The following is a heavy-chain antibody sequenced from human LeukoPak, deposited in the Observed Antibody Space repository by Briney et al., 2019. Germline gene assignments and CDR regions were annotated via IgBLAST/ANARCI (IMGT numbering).Heavy chain of an antibody. D-gene: IGHD3-10*01. Sequence: SCKASGYTFTSYGISWVRQAPGKGLEWVSTISGSGDRTYYADSVKGRFTISRDNSKNTLFLHMNSLRAEDTAVYSCAKGYYGSGSYGWFDYWGQGTLVTVSS. CDR3: AKGYYGSGSYGWFDY. CDR1: GYTFTSYG. V-gene: IGHV3-23*01. CDR2: ISGSGDRT. J-gene: IGHJ4*02.